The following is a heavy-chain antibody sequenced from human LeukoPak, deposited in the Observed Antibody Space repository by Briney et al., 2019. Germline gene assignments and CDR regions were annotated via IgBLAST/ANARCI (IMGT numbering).Heavy chain of an antibody. Sequence: GGSLRLSCAASGLTFSNYAMIWVRQAPGKGLECVSTICGSGGATFYADSVKGRFTIFRDNSKNTLYLQMNSLRAEDTAIYFCAANIVLNVYAPGYWGQGTLVTVSS. J-gene: IGHJ4*02. V-gene: IGHV3-23*01. CDR2: ICGSGGAT. CDR1: GLTFSNYA. D-gene: IGHD2-8*01. CDR3: AANIVLNVYAPGY.